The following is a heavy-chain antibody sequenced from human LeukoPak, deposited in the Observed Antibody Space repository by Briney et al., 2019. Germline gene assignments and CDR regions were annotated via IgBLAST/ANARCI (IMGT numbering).Heavy chain of an antibody. CDR3: ARGPPGGQFDP. D-gene: IGHD3-10*01. Sequence: PSETLSLTCTVSGGSIISYYWSWIRQPPEKGLEWIGYIYYSGSTNYNPSLKSRVTISVDTSKNQFSLKLSSVTAADTAVYYCARGPPGGQFDPWGQGTLVTVSS. V-gene: IGHV4-59*01. CDR1: GGSIISYY. J-gene: IGHJ5*02. CDR2: IYYSGST.